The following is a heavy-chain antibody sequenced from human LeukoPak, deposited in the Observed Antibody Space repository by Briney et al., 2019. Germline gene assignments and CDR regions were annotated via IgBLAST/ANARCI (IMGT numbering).Heavy chain of an antibody. CDR2: INHSGST. CDR1: GGSFSGYY. CDR3: ARQGLMARYFDL. J-gene: IGHJ2*01. Sequence: SETLSLTCAVYGGSFSGYYWSWIRQPPGKGLEWIGEINHSGSTNYNPSLKSRVTISVDTSKNQFSLKLSSVTAADTAVYYCARQGLMARYFDLWGRGTLVTVSS. D-gene: IGHD3-10*01. V-gene: IGHV4-34*01.